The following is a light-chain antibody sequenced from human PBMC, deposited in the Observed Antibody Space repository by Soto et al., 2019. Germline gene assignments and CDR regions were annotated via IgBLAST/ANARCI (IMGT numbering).Light chain of an antibody. CDR2: AAS. CDR3: QQSYSTLFT. Sequence: DIPLTQSPSSLSASVGDIVTITCRASQTIFRYLNWYQQKPGRAPNLLIYAASSLHTGIPSRFSASGSGTEFTLTISSLQPEDSATYYCQQSYSTLFTFGPGTRVEIK. CDR1: QTIFRY. J-gene: IGKJ3*01. V-gene: IGKV1-39*01.